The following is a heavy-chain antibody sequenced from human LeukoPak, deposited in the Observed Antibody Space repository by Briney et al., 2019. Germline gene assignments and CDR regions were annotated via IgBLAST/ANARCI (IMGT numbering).Heavy chain of an antibody. CDR3: ARRKRVGDLDS. J-gene: IGHJ4*02. D-gene: IGHD3-16*01. Sequence: LSLTCAVSGGSISSGGYSWSWVRQAPGKGLEWVANIKQDGSEKYYVDSVKGRFTISRDNAKNTLFLQMTSLSADDTAVYFCARRKRVGDLDSWGQGTLVTVSS. CDR1: GGSISSGGYS. CDR2: IKQDGSEK. V-gene: IGHV3-7*01.